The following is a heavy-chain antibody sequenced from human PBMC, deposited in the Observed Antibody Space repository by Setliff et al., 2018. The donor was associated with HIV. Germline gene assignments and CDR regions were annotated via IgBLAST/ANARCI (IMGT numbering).Heavy chain of an antibody. CDR2: IHSGGST. D-gene: IGHD3-16*01. Sequence: GGSLRLSCAASGFTVSNDYMSWVRQAPGRGLEWVSVIHSGGSTYYADSVKGRFTISRDNTKNTVYLQMNSLRAEDTAVYFCAKDVMQGGWGSLSYFDSWGQGTLVTVSS. V-gene: IGHV3-53*01. J-gene: IGHJ4*02. CDR3: AKDVMQGGWGSLSYFDS. CDR1: GFTVSNDY.